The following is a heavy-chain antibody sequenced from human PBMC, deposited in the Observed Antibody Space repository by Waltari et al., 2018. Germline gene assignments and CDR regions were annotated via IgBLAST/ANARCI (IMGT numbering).Heavy chain of an antibody. Sequence: QVQLQQWGAGLLKPSETLSLPCAGYGVSVSGYYWSWIRQSPGKGMEWIGEINHSGSTNYNPSLKSRVTISVDTSKNQFSLKLSSVTAADTAVYYCASWGVRDQPPDYWGQGTLVTVSS. D-gene: IGHD3-10*01. CDR1: GVSVSGYY. CDR3: ASWGVRDQPPDY. V-gene: IGHV4-34*01. J-gene: IGHJ4*02. CDR2: INHSGST.